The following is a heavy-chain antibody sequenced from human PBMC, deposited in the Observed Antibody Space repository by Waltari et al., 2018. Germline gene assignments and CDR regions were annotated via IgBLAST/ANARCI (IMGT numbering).Heavy chain of an antibody. CDR3: AREVYGYGSGWYPPGF. D-gene: IGHD6-19*01. J-gene: IGHJ4*02. CDR2: IYHSGST. CDR1: GYSISRGYY. Sequence: QVQLQESVPRLVKPSENLSLTCAVPGYSISRGYYWGWIRQPPGKGLEWIGSIYHSGSTYYNPSLKSRLTISVDTSKNQFSLKLSSVTAADTAVYYCAREVYGYGSGWYPPGFWGQGTLVTVSS. V-gene: IGHV4-38-2*02.